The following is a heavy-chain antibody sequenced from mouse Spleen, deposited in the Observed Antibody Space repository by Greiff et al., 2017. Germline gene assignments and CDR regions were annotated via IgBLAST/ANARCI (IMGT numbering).Heavy chain of an antibody. J-gene: IGHJ2*01. V-gene: IGHV1-50*01. D-gene: IGHD2-13*01. CDR3: ARSGRLLDY. Sequence: QVQLQQPGAELVKPGASVKLSCKASGYTFTSYWMQWVKQRPGQGLEWIGEIDPSDSYTNYNQKFKGKATLTVDTSSSTAYMQLSSLTSEDSAVYYCARSGRLLDYWGQGTTLTVSS. CDR1: GYTFTSYW. CDR2: IDPSDSYT.